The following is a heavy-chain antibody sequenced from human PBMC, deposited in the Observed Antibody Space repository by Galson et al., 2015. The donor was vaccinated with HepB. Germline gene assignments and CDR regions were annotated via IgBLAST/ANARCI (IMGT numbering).Heavy chain of an antibody. CDR3: ARSVPDYYDSSGYYYRLYYFGY. J-gene: IGHJ4*02. CDR2: ISSSSSYI. V-gene: IGHV3-21*01. CDR1: GFTFSSYS. D-gene: IGHD3-22*01. Sequence: SLRLSCAASGFTFSSYSMNWVRQAPGKGLEWVSSISSSSSYIYYADSVKGRFTISRDNAKNSLYLQTNSLRAEDTAVYYCARSVPDYYDSSGYYYRLYYFGYWGQGTLVTVSS.